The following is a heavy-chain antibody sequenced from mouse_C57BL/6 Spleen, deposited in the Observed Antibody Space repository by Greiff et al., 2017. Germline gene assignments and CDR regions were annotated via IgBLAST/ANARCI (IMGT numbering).Heavy chain of an antibody. V-gene: IGHV14-4*01. CDR2: IDPENGDT. Sequence: EVQLQQSGAELVRPGASVKLSCTASGFNIKDDYMHWVKQRPEQGLEWIGWIDPENGDTEYASKFQGKATITADTSSNTASLQLSSLTSEDTAVYYCTTRGNYEYWGQGTTLTVSS. CDR3: TTRGNYEY. D-gene: IGHD2-1*01. CDR1: GFNIKDDY. J-gene: IGHJ2*01.